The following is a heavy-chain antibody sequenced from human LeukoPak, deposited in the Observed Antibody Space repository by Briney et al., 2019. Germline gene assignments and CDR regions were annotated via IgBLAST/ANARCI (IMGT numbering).Heavy chain of an antibody. CDR2: ISGSGGST. Sequence: GGSLRLSCEGSAFIFSGHWMNWVRQAPGKGLEWVSAISGSGGSTYYADSVKGRFTISRDNSKNTLYLQMNSLRAEDTAVYYCAKDVGLVPPNWFDPWGQGTLVTVSS. V-gene: IGHV3-23*01. CDR1: AFIFSGHW. CDR3: AKDVGLVPPNWFDP. D-gene: IGHD3/OR15-3a*01. J-gene: IGHJ5*02.